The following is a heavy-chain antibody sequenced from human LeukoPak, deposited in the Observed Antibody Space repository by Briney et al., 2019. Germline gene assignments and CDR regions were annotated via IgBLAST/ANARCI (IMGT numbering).Heavy chain of an antibody. V-gene: IGHV1-18*01. CDR2: ISVYTGNT. Sequence: ASVKVSFKASGYTFTNYGISWVRQAPGQGLEWMGWISVYTGNTKYAQKFQGRVTMTADTSTRTDYMELRSLRPDDTAVYYCARDLDDILTAYKPITYYFDYWGQGTLVTVSS. CDR1: GYTFTNYG. J-gene: IGHJ4*02. CDR3: ARDLDDILTAYKPITYYFDY. D-gene: IGHD3-9*01.